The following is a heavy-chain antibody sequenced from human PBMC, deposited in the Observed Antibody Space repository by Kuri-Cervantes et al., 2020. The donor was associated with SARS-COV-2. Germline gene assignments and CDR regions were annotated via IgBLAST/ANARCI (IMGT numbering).Heavy chain of an antibody. D-gene: IGHD3-10*01. J-gene: IGHJ4*02. CDR3: AKDLGFGELLSGVVNDY. Sequence: GEFLKISCAASGFTFSSYGMHWVRQAPGKGLEWVAVIWYDGSNKYYADSVKGRFTISRDNSKNTLYLQMNSLRAEDTAVYYCAKDLGFGELLSGVVNDYWGQGTLVTVSS. CDR2: IWYDGSNK. CDR1: GFTFSSYG. V-gene: IGHV3-33*06.